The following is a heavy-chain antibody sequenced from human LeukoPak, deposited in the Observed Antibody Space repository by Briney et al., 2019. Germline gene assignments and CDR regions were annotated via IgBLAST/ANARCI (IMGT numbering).Heavy chain of an antibody. J-gene: IGHJ4*02. CDR2: ISSSGSTI. CDR1: GFTFRSYE. Sequence: GGSLRLSCAASGFTFRSYEMNWVRQAPGKGLEWVSYISSSGSTIYYADSVKGRFTISRDNAKNSLYLQMNSLRAEDTAVYYCERDSPSYYDFWSGYYFDYWGQGTLVTVSS. D-gene: IGHD3-3*01. V-gene: IGHV3-48*03. CDR3: ERDSPSYYDFWSGYYFDY.